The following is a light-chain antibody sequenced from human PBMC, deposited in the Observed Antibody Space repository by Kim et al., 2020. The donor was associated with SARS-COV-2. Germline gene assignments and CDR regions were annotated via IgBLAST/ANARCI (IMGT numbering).Light chain of an antibody. CDR2: SDN. Sequence: SVLTQPPSASGTPGQRVTISCYGSSSNIGTSIVNWYQQLPGTAPSLLIYSDNQRPSGVPDRFSGSKSGTSASLAINGLQSEDEADYYCAAWDDSLKGWVFGGGTQLNVL. V-gene: IGLV1-44*01. CDR1: SSNIGTSI. J-gene: IGLJ3*02. CDR3: AAWDDSLKGWV.